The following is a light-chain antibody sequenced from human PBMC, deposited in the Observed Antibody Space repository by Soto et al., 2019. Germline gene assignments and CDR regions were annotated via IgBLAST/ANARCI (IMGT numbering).Light chain of an antibody. CDR2: DAS. Sequence: DIQMTQSPSTLSASVGDRVTITCRASQSISDWLAWYQQKPGKAPKLLIYDASTLESGVPSRFSGSGSGTEFTLTISSLQPDDFANNYCQQYDTYSPLTFGVGTKVEIK. J-gene: IGKJ4*01. V-gene: IGKV1-5*01. CDR3: QQYDTYSPLT. CDR1: QSISDW.